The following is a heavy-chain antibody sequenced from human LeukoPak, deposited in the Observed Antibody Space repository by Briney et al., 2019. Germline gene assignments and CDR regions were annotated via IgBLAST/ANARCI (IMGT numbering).Heavy chain of an antibody. J-gene: IGHJ4*02. Sequence: ASVKVSCKASGYTFTGDYMHWVRQAPGQGVEGLGWINPNSGGTNSAQKSQGKVTMTRDTSISTAYIELSRLRSDDTAVYYCARVAGSFRYFDWTPHFDYWGQGTLVTVSS. CDR2: INPNSGGT. V-gene: IGHV1-2*02. CDR1: GYTFTGDY. D-gene: IGHD3-9*01. CDR3: ARVAGSFRYFDWTPHFDY.